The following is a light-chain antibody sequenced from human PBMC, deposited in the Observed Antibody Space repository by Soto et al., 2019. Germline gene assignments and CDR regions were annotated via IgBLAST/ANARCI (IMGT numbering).Light chain of an antibody. J-gene: IGKJ3*01. CDR2: GAF. V-gene: IGKV3-20*01. CDR3: QQFGSSPGFT. CDR1: QSINNRY. Sequence: EIVLTQSPGTLSLSPGERATLSCRASQSINNRYLAWYQQKPGQAPRLLIYGAFSRATGIPGRFIGSGSGTYFTLTISRREPEDFAVYYCQQFGSSPGFTFGPGTKVDIK.